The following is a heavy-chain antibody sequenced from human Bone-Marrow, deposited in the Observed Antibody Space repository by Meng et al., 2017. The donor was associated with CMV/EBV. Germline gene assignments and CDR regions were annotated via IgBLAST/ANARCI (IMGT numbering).Heavy chain of an antibody. CDR2: INPNSGGT. D-gene: IGHD6-19*01. CDR1: GYTFTGYY. V-gene: IGHV1-2*02. CDR3: AIQYSSGCFDN. J-gene: IGHJ4*02. Sequence: ASVKVSCKASGYTFTGYYLHWVRQAPGQGLEWMGWINPNSGGTNYAQKFQDRVTMTRDTSISTAYMELSRLRSDDTAVFYCAIQYSSGCFDNWGQGTLVTVYS.